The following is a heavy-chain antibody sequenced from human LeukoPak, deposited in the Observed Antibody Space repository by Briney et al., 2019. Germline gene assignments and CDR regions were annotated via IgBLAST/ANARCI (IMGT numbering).Heavy chain of an antibody. Sequence: SETLSLTFTVSGGSLSSDDYYWSWIRQPPGKGLEWIGYIYYSECTFYNPSLKSRVNISLDTSKNQFSLELHSVTAADTAVYYCARGRWRLGYYGRDVWGQGTTVTVSS. CDR3: ARGRWRLGYYGRDV. V-gene: IGHV4-30-4*01. CDR1: GGSLSSDDYY. CDR2: IYYSECT. D-gene: IGHD3-3*01. J-gene: IGHJ6*02.